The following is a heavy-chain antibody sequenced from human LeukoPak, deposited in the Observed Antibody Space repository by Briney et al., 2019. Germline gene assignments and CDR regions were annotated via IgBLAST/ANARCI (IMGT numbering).Heavy chain of an antibody. CDR3: ARIDYGESDSYGMDV. J-gene: IGHJ6*02. D-gene: IGHD4-17*01. CDR2: IYYSGST. Sequence: SETLSLTCTVSGGSISSGTCYWSWIRQHPGKGLEWIGYIYYSGSTYYNPSLKSRVTISVDTSKNQFSLKLSSVTAADTAVYYCARIDYGESDSYGMDVWGQGTTVAGSS. CDR1: GGSISSGTCY. V-gene: IGHV4-31*03.